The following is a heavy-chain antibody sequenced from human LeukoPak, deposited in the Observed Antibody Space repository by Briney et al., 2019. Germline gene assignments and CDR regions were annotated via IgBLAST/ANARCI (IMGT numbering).Heavy chain of an antibody. CDR2: ISWNSGSI. CDR1: GFTFDDYA. V-gene: IGHV3-9*01. Sequence: GGSLRLSCAASGFTFDDYAMHWVRQAPGKGLEWVSGISWNSGSIGYADSVKGRFTISRDNSKNTLYLQMNSLRAEDTAVYYCAKIQVARFLEWSHHYWGQGTLVTVSS. J-gene: IGHJ4*02. CDR3: AKIQVARFLEWSHHY. D-gene: IGHD3-3*01.